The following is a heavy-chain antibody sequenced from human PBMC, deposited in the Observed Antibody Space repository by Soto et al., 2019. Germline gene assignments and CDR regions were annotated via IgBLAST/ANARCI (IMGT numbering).Heavy chain of an antibody. CDR1: GFTFSSYA. D-gene: IGHD3-10*01. J-gene: IGHJ6*02. V-gene: IGHV3-23*01. CDR3: AKDKGYYYGSGLYYGMDV. CDR2: ISGSGGST. Sequence: GGSLRLSCAASGFTFSSYAMSWVRQAPGKGLEWVSAISGSGGSTYYADSVKGRFIISRDNSKNTLYLQMNSLRAEDTAVYYCAKDKGYYYGSGLYYGMDVWGQGTTVTVSS.